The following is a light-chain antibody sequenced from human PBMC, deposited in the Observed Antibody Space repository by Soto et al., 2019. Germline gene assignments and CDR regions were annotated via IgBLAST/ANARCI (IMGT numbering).Light chain of an antibody. J-gene: IGLJ1*01. Sequence: QSALTQPRSVSGSPGQSVTISCTGTSSDVGGYKYVSWHQQHPGRAPKLMIYDVSERPSGVPDRFSGSKSGNTASLTISGLQVEDEADYYCCSYAGSYTYVFGTGTKLTVL. CDR3: CSYAGSYTYV. V-gene: IGLV2-11*01. CDR2: DVS. CDR1: SSDVGGYKY.